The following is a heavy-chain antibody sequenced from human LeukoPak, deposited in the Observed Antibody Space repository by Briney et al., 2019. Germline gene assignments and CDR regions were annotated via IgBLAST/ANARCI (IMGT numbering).Heavy chain of an antibody. D-gene: IGHD2-2*01. J-gene: IGHJ4*02. CDR1: GFTFSSYG. V-gene: IGHV3-64*01. CDR2: ISSNGGST. CDR3: ARQYCSSTSCTFDY. Sequence: GGSLRLSCAASGFTFSSYGMHWVRQAPGKGLEYVSAISSNGGSTYYANSVKGRFTISRDNSKNTLYLQMGSLRAEDMAVCYCARQYCSSTSCTFDYWGQGTPVTVSS.